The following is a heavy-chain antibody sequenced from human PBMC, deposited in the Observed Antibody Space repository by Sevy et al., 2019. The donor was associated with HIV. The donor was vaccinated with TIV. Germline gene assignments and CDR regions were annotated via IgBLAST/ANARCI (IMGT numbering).Heavy chain of an antibody. Sequence: GGSLRLSCAASGFTFDDYAMHWVRQAPGKGLEWVSGISWNSGSIGYADSVKGQFTISRDKAKNCLYLQMNSLRAEDTALYYCAKDKGYCTNGVCYTSYYYYGMDVWGQGTTVTVSS. CDR2: ISWNSGSI. CDR3: AKDKGYCTNGVCYTSYYYYGMDV. V-gene: IGHV3-9*01. J-gene: IGHJ6*02. D-gene: IGHD2-8*01. CDR1: GFTFDDYA.